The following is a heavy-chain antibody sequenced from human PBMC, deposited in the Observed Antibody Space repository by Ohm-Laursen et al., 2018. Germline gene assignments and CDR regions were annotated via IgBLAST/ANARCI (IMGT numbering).Heavy chain of an antibody. Sequence: SLRLSCAASGFTFPNYAIHWVWQAPGKGLEWVSGVSWNSDTTGYAVSVKGRFTITRDNAKNSVYLQMSSLRPEDTALYYCAKARSPGSYFLPFDVWGQGAMVTVSS. CDR2: VSWNSDTT. CDR1: GFTFPNYA. CDR3: AKARSPGSYFLPFDV. V-gene: IGHV3-9*01. J-gene: IGHJ3*01. D-gene: IGHD1-26*01.